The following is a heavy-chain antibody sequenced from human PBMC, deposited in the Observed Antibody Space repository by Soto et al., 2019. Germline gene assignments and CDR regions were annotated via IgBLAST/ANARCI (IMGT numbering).Heavy chain of an antibody. D-gene: IGHD5-12*01. Sequence: SETLSLTCAVSGHTISSGYYWGWIRQPPGKGLEWIGNMYHNGNTYYNPSLKSRVTISLRTSKNQFSLKLSSVTAADTAVYYCARGADIMATTGDAFDIWGQGTM. J-gene: IGHJ3*02. CDR3: ARGADIMATTGDAFDI. CDR1: GHTISSGYY. V-gene: IGHV4-38-2*01. CDR2: MYHNGNT.